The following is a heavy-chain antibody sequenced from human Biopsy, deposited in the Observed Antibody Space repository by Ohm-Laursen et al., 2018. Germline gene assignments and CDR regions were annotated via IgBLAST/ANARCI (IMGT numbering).Heavy chain of an antibody. V-gene: IGHV3-23*01. J-gene: IGHJ4*02. CDR2: VGGSGDST. D-gene: IGHD6-13*01. CDR1: GFTFSESW. CDR3: AKTRGEARAAANF. Sequence: GSLRLSCTASGFTFSESWMSWVRQAPGKGLDWVSGVGGSGDSTYYADSVKGRFSISRDNSNNTLYLQMNSLRVDDTAVYYCAKTRGEARAAANFWGQGTLVTVSS.